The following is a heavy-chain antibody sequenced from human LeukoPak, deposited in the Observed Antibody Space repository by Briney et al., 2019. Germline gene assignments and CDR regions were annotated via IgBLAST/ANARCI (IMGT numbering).Heavy chain of an antibody. D-gene: IGHD5-12*01. CDR1: GFTFSSYA. CDR3: ARDPTSGSAAFDY. Sequence: EPGGSLRLSCAASGFTFSSYAMHWVRQAPGKGLEWVAVISYDGSNKYYADSVKGRFTISRDNSKNTLYLQMNSLRAEATAVYYCARDPTSGSAAFDYWGQGTLVTVSS. V-gene: IGHV3-30*04. CDR2: ISYDGSNK. J-gene: IGHJ4*02.